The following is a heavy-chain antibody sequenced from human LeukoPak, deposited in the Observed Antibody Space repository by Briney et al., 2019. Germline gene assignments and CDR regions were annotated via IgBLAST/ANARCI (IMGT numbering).Heavy chain of an antibody. CDR1: GYSFTSYW. CDR3: ARLTVTTFPFDY. D-gene: IGHD4-17*01. CDR2: IYPGDSDT. J-gene: IGHJ4*02. Sequence: GESLKISCKGSGYSFTSYWIGWVRQMPGKGLGGRGIIYPGDSDTRYSPSFQGQVTISADKSISTAYLQWSSLKASDTAMYYCARLTVTTFPFDYWGQGTPVTVSS. V-gene: IGHV5-51*01.